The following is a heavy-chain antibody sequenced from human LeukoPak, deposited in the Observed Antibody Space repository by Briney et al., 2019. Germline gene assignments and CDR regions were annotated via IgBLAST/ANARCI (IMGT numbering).Heavy chain of an antibody. J-gene: IGHJ4*02. D-gene: IGHD3-10*01. Sequence: SGGSLRLSCAASGFTVSSNHMNWVRQAPGKGLEWVSVLYSGGSTCYADSVKGRLTTTRDDSKNTLYLQMNSLRAEDTAVYYCARVEGGGQLLWFGELLHPLDYWGQGTLVTVSS. CDR1: GFTVSSNH. CDR2: LYSGGST. V-gene: IGHV3-53*01. CDR3: ARVEGGGQLLWFGELLHPLDY.